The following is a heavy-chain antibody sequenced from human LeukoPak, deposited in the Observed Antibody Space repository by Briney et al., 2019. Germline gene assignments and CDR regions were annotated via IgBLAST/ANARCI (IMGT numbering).Heavy chain of an antibody. CDR2: INQGGSDK. CDR3: ARNPDYDFWSGPYPPDY. D-gene: IGHD3-3*01. CDR1: GFTFSGHW. Sequence: GGSLRLSCAASGFTFSGHWMSWVRQAPGKGLEWVANINQGGSDKYYVDSVKGRFTISRDNANNLLYLQMNSLRAEDTAVYYCARNPDYDFWSGPYPPDYWGQGTLVTVSS. V-gene: IGHV3-7*01. J-gene: IGHJ4*02.